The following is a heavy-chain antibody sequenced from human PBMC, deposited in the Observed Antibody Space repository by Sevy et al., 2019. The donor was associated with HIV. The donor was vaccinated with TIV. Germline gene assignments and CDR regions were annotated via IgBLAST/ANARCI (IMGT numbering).Heavy chain of an antibody. J-gene: IGHJ6*02. CDR3: AKEGSSGWDYYYGMDV. V-gene: IGHV3-23*01. CDR2: ISGSGGST. CDR1: GFTFSSYA. D-gene: IGHD6-19*01. Sequence: GGSLGLSCAASGFTFSSYAMSWVRQAPGKGLEWVSAISGSGGSTYYADSVKGRFTISRDNSKNTLYLQMNSLRAEDTAVYYCAKEGSSGWDYYYGMDVWGQGTTVTVSS.